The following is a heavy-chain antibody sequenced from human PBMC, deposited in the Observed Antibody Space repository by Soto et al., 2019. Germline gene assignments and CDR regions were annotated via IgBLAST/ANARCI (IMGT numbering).Heavy chain of an antibody. CDR1: AFTFSTYW. J-gene: IGHJ4*02. Sequence: PGGSLRLSCAASAFTFSTYWMHWVRQAPGKGLVWVSRINSDGSSTNYADSVKGRFTISRDNAKNMLYLEMNGLRGEDTALYYCARGNLVRGTSYFDYWGQGTLVTVSS. D-gene: IGHD3-10*01. V-gene: IGHV3-74*01. CDR3: ARGNLVRGTSYFDY. CDR2: INSDGSST.